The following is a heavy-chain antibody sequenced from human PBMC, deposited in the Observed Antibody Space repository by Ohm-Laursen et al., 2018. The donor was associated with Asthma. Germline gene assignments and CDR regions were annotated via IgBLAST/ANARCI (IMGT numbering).Heavy chain of an antibody. D-gene: IGHD3-10*01. J-gene: IGHJ3*02. V-gene: IGHV3-30*03. CDR3: ARGSDGSGSYYSYDAFDI. Sequence: RSLRLSCSASGFTFSSYGVHWVRQAPGKGLEWVAVISYDGSNKYYADSVKGRFTISRDNSKNTLYLQMNSLRAEDTAVYYCARGSDGSGSYYSYDAFDIWGQGTMVTVSS. CDR1: GFTFSSYG. CDR2: ISYDGSNK.